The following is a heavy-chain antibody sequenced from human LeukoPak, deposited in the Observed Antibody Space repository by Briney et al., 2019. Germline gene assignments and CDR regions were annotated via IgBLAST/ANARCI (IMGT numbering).Heavy chain of an antibody. J-gene: IGHJ4*02. V-gene: IGHV3-48*02. Sequence: GGSLRLSCAASGFTFSGYAMNWVRQAPGKGLEWVSHIYSSDTTYADSVKGRFTISRDNAKNSLYLQMDSLRDEDTAVYYCAKGRCSGGSCYGRGLDYWGQGTLVTVSS. D-gene: IGHD2-15*01. CDR3: AKGRCSGGSCYGRGLDY. CDR1: GFTFSGYA. CDR2: IYSSDTT.